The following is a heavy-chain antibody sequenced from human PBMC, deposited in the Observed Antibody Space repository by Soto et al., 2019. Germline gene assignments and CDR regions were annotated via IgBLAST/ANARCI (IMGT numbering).Heavy chain of an antibody. CDR2: IIPIFGTT. CDR3: ARVAYTSRATHWFDC. D-gene: IGHD3-16*01. J-gene: IGHJ5*01. V-gene: IGHV1-69*01. Sequence: QVQLVQSGAEVKKPGSSVKVSCKASGGTFTNYAVSWVRQAPGQGLEWMGDIIPIFGTTNYAQKFRGRVTIAADESTSTGYMELTNLRSEDTALYYCARVAYTSRATHWFDCWGPGTLVTVSS. CDR1: GGTFTNYA.